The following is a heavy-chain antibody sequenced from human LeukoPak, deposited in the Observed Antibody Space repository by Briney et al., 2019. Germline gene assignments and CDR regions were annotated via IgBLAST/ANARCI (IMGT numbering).Heavy chain of an antibody. CDR2: ISSSSTNI. J-gene: IGHJ4*02. CDR3: ASGSRRFDY. Sequence: GGSLRLSCAASGFTFSSYSMNWVRQAPGKGLEWVSYISSSSTNIYYADSVKGRFTISRDNAKNSLCLQMNSLRAEDMAVYYCASGSRRFDYWGQGTLVTVSS. CDR1: GFTFSSYS. D-gene: IGHD5-12*01. V-gene: IGHV3-48*01.